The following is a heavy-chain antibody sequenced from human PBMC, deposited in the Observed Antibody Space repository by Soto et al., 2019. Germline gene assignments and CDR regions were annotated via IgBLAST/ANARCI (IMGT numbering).Heavy chain of an antibody. CDR3: AKDNGAYSSSTLDY. CDR2: INSGGGST. D-gene: IGHD6-6*01. J-gene: IGHJ4*02. Sequence: GGSLRLSCAASGFTFSSYAMSWVRQAPGKGLEWVSAINSGGGSTYYADSVKGRFTISRDNSKNTLYLQMNSLRAEDTAVYFCAKDNGAYSSSTLDYWGQGTLVTVSS. V-gene: IGHV3-23*01. CDR1: GFTFSSYA.